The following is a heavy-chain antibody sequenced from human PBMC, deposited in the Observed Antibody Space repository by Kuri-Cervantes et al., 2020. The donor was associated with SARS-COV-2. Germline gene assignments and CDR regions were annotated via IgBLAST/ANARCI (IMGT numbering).Heavy chain of an antibody. J-gene: IGHJ6*02. CDR3: ARDTTVTTERYYGMDV. CDR2: INHSGST. D-gene: IGHD4-17*01. Sequence: GSLRLSCAVYGGSFSGYYWSWIRQPPGKGLEWIGEINHSGSTNYNPSLKSRVTISVDTSKNQFSLKLSSVTAADTAVYYCARDTTVTTERYYGMDVWGQGTTVTVSS. V-gene: IGHV4-34*01. CDR1: GGSFSGYY.